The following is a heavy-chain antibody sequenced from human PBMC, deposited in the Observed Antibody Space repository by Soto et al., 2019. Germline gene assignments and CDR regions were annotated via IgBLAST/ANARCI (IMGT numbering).Heavy chain of an antibody. CDR2: INAGNDYT. CDR1: GYTFTRSG. CDR3: ARAMGYRAAFDY. D-gene: IGHD5-12*01. J-gene: IGHJ4*02. Sequence: QVQLVQSGAEVKKPGASVNVSCKASGYTFTRSGIHWVRQAPGQRLEWMGWINAGNDYTKYSQNFQGRVTITRDTSASTAYIELSSLRAEDTAVYDCARAMGYRAAFDYWGQGTLVTVSS. V-gene: IGHV1-3*01.